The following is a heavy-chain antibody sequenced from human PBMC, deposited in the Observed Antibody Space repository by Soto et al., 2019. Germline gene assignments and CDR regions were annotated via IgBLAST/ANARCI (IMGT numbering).Heavy chain of an antibody. J-gene: IGHJ4*02. V-gene: IGHV3-23*01. D-gene: IGHD7-27*01. CDR3: AKEVSLGSTVDLGY. CDR2: ISGSGGST. Sequence: SLRLSCAASGFTFSIFAMSWVRQSPGKGLEWVSTISGSGGSTYYADAVKGRFTISRDNSMGTLYLQMKSLRVEDTAIYYCAKEVSLGSTVDLGYWGQGALVTVSS. CDR1: GFTFSIFA.